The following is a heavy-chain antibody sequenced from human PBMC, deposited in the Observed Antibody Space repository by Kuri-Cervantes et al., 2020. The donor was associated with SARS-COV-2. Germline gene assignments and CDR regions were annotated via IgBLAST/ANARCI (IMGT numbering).Heavy chain of an antibody. CDR3: ARAVERVTGLLAHFDS. Sequence: SETLSLTCAVSGYSISSGYYWGWIRQPPGKGLEWIGSIYHSGSTYYNPSLKSRVTISVDTSKNQFSLNLRSVTPADTAVYYCARAVERVTGLLAHFDSWGQGTLVTVSS. D-gene: IGHD3-9*01. CDR2: IYHSGST. V-gene: IGHV4-38-2*01. CDR1: GYSISSGYY. J-gene: IGHJ4*02.